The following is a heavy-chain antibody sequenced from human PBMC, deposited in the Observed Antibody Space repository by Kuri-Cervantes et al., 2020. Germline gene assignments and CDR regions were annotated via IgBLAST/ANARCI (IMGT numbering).Heavy chain of an antibody. CDR1: GFMFTSYA. Sequence: GGSLRLSCAASGFMFTSYAMSWVRQTPEKGLEWVSTISGSGGSTYYADSVKGRFTISRDNSKNTLYLQMNSLRAEDTAVYYCAKEGHTGGDYGDNAGSWGQGTLVTVSS. CDR2: ISGSGGST. CDR3: AKEGHTGGDYGDNAGS. D-gene: IGHD4-17*01. V-gene: IGHV3-23*01. J-gene: IGHJ5*02.